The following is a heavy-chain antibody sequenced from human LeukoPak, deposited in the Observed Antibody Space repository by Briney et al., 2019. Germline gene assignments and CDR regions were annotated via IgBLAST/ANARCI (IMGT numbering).Heavy chain of an antibody. V-gene: IGHV1-69*05. D-gene: IGHD3-22*01. J-gene: IGHJ5*02. CDR3: AREWLLATDRHNWFDP. CDR2: IIPIFGTA. CDR1: GGTFSSYA. Sequence: GASVKVSCKASGGTFSSYAISWVRQAPGQGLEWMGGIIPIFGTANYAQKFQGRVTITTDESTSTAYMELSSLRSEDTAVYYCAREWLLATDRHNWFDPWGQGTLVTVSS.